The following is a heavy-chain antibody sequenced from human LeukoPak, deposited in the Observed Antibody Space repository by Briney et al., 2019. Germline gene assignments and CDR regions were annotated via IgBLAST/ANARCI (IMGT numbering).Heavy chain of an antibody. CDR1: GFTFSTFW. J-gene: IGHJ4*02. D-gene: IGHD6-19*01. CDR2: IKGDGIST. Sequence: GRSLRLSCAASGFTFSTFWMHWVRPAPGKGLVWVSVIKGDGISTTYADSVKGRFTISRDNAKNTLYLLMNSLRAEDTAVYYCARVGAAVAVFPYFDYWGQGALVTVSS. V-gene: IGHV3-74*01. CDR3: ARVGAAVAVFPYFDY.